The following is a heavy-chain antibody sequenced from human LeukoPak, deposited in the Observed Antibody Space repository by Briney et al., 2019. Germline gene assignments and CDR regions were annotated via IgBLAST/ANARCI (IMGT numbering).Heavy chain of an antibody. CDR1: GFTFSSYA. CDR2: IRYDGSNK. Sequence: GGSLRLSCAASGFTFSSYAIHWVRQAPGKGLEWVAFIRYDGSNKYYADSVKGRSTISRDNSKNTLYLQMNSLRAEDTAVYYCAKDYLPDYWGQGTLVTVSS. V-gene: IGHV3-30*02. J-gene: IGHJ4*02. CDR3: AKDYLPDY.